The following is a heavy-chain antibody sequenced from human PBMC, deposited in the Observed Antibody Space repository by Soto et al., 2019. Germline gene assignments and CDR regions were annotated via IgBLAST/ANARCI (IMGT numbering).Heavy chain of an antibody. Sequence: PGGSLRLSCAGSGFTLSDHYIDWVRQAPGEGLEWVSTITDTGGDAKYADSVRGRFTISRDNSKKTLYLQMSSLRADDSAVYFCARGSKDSYPGSRIFDFWGRGTLVTVSS. CDR3: ARGSKDSYPGSRIFDF. J-gene: IGHJ4*02. CDR1: GFTLSDHY. D-gene: IGHD3-10*01. V-gene: IGHV3-23*01. CDR2: ITDTGGDA.